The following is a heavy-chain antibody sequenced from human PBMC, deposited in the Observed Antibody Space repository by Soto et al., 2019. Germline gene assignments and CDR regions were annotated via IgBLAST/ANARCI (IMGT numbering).Heavy chain of an antibody. CDR2: ISSSSVSA. D-gene: IGHD6-19*01. J-gene: IGHJ3*01. Sequence: PGGSLRLSCTASGFTFSNNSINWVRQAPWKGLEWVPIISSSSVSAYYADSVQGRFTISRDNSKSTLYLQMNSLRAEDTAIYYCVREGSGWYSRESFDLWGRGTIVTLSS. CDR3: VREGSGWYSRESFDL. V-gene: IGHV3-23*01. CDR1: GFTFSNNS.